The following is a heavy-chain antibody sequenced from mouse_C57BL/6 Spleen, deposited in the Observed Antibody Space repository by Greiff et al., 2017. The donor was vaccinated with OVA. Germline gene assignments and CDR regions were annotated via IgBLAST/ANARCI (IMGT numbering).Heavy chain of an antibody. CDR2: IDPSDSYT. CDR3: ARGPYDGSSAY. D-gene: IGHD2-3*01. CDR1: GYTFTSYW. V-gene: IGHV1-50*01. J-gene: IGHJ3*01. Sequence: QVQLQQPGAELVKPGASVKLSCKASGYTFTSYWMQWVKQRPGQGLEWIGEIDPSDSYTNYNQKFKGKATLTVDTSSSTAYMQLSSLTSEDSAVYYCARGPYDGSSAYWGQGTLVTVSA.